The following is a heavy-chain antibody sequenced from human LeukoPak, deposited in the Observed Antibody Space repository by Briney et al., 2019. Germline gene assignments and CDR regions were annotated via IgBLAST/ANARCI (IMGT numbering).Heavy chain of an antibody. CDR3: ATTRYIVVVTAIPNWFDP. Sequence: GGSLRLSCAASGFTFSSYAMSWVRQAPGKGLEWVSAISGSGGSAYYADSVKGRFTISRDNSKNTLYLQMNSLRAEDTAVYYCATTRYIVVVTAIPNWFDPWGQGTLVTVSS. V-gene: IGHV3-23*01. J-gene: IGHJ5*02. CDR2: ISGSGGSA. CDR1: GFTFSSYA. D-gene: IGHD2-21*02.